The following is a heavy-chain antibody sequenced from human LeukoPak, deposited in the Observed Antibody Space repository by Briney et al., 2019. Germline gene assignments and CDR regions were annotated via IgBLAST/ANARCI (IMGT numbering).Heavy chain of an antibody. V-gene: IGHV3-9*01. CDR2: ISWNSGTI. D-gene: IGHD6-13*01. J-gene: IGHJ4*02. CDR1: GFTFDDYA. CDR3: AKRSAAGTVGYFDY. Sequence: GGSLRLSCAASGFTFDDYAMHWVRQAPGKGLEWVSGISWNSGTIYYADSVKGRFTISRDDAKNSLHLQMHSLRAEDTALYYCAKRSAAGTVGYFDYWGQGTLVTVSS.